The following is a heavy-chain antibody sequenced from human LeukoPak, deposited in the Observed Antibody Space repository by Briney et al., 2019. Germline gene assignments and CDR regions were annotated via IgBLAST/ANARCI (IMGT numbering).Heavy chain of an antibody. CDR3: VIDRDASSWRYSGYYVRAV. Sequence: PGGSLRLSCAASGFTFSSYGMHWVRQAPGKGLEWVAVISYDGSNKYYADSVKGRFTISRDNSKNTLYLQMNSLRAEDTAVYCCVIDRDASSWRYSGYYVRAVWREGTTV. D-gene: IGHD1-14*01. CDR2: ISYDGSNK. J-gene: IGHJ6*01. V-gene: IGHV3-30*03. CDR1: GFTFSSYG.